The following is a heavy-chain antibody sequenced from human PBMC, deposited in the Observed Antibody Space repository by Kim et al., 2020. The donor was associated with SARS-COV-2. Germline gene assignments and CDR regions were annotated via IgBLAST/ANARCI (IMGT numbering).Heavy chain of an antibody. Sequence: GGSLRLSCAASGFTFSSYSMNWVRQAPGKGLEWVSSISSSSSYIYYADSVKGRFTISRDNAKNSLYLQMNSLRAEDTAVYYCARVRSLITIFGVVIPNDAFDIWGQGTMVTVSS. J-gene: IGHJ3*02. CDR1: GFTFSSYS. CDR2: ISSSSSYI. D-gene: IGHD3-3*01. V-gene: IGHV3-21*01. CDR3: ARVRSLITIFGVVIPNDAFDI.